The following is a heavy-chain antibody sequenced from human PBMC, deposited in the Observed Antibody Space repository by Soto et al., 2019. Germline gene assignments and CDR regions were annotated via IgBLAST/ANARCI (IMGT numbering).Heavy chain of an antibody. CDR2: IHPSGST. CDR1: DESLSGYY. J-gene: IGHJ5*02. CDR3: XXXXXXXXVGRT. Sequence: QVQLQQWGAGLLKPSETLSLTCAVHDESLSGYYYTWTRQAPGKGLEWIGEIHPSGSTYYNPSLQTRVTLSLDTSKKQFSXDLXXXXXXXXAXXXXXXXXXXXXVGRTWGQGTLVTVSS. D-gene: IGHD1-26*01. V-gene: IGHV4-34*02.